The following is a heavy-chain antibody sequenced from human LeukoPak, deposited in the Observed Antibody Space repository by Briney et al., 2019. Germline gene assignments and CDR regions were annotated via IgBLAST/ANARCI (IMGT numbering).Heavy chain of an antibody. CDR1: GFTFSSYW. V-gene: IGHV3-74*01. CDR3: ATSRTFDY. CDR2: INSDGSST. Sequence: TGGSLRLSCAASGFTFSSYWMHWVRQAPGKGLVWVSHINSDGSSTNYADSVKGRSTISRDNAKNTVYLQMNSLRAEDTAVYYCATSRTFDYWGQGTLVTVSS. J-gene: IGHJ4*02. D-gene: IGHD2-8*01.